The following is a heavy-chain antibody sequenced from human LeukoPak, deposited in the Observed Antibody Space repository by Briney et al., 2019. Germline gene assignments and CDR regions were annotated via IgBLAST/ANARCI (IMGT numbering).Heavy chain of an antibody. Sequence: GGALRLSYASSGSSISSSWITWGRPPAGKGLEWVANIKKDGTEKYYVDSVKGRFTVSRDNAKNSLNLQMNSLRAEDTAVYYCAIKDYSVSGWGNYMDVWGKGTTVTVSS. V-gene: IGHV3-7*01. J-gene: IGHJ6*03. CDR3: AIKDYSVSGWGNYMDV. CDR1: GSSISSSW. CDR2: IKKDGTEK. D-gene: IGHD3-10*01.